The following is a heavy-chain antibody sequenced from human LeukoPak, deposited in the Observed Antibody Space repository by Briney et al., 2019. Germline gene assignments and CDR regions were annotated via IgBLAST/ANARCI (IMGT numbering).Heavy chain of an antibody. CDR3: AREYTGDYYYYYGMDV. V-gene: IGHV1-18*01. D-gene: IGHD3-16*01. CDR1: GYTFTSYG. CDR2: ISAYNGNT. Sequence: ASVKVSCKASGYTFTSYGISWVRQGPGQGLEWMGWISAYNGNTNYAQKLQGRVTMTTDTSTSTAYMELRSLRSDDTAVYYCAREYTGDYYYYYGMDVWGQGTTVTVSS. J-gene: IGHJ6*02.